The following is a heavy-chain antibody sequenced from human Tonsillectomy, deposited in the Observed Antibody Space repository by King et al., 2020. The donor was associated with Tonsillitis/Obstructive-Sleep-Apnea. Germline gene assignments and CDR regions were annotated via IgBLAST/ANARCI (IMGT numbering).Heavy chain of an antibody. CDR2: MSYYGSHK. CDR3: AKSRGSSSGFDFFFDY. CDR1: VFTLSDYS. Sequence: VQLVESGGGVVQPGRSLRLSCSASVFTLSDYSIHWVRQSPGKGLQWVAFMSYYGSHKYYADTVKVRFTISSDKSKNTLDIQMNSLRGEDTAVYYCAKSRGSSSGFDFFFDYWGQGTLVTVSS. J-gene: IGHJ4*02. V-gene: IGHV3-30*04. D-gene: IGHD6-6*01.